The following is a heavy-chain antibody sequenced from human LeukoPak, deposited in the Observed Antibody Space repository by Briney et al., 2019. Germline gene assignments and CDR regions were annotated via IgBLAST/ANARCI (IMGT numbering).Heavy chain of an antibody. CDR2: IYTSGST. V-gene: IGHV4-61*02. Sequence: SETLSLTCTVSGGSISNSSYYWSSIRQPAVKGLEWIGRIYTSGSTNYNPSLKSRVTISVDTSKNQFSLKLSSVTAADTAVYYCARDYGQQLVPNDAFDIWGQGTMVTVSS. CDR3: ARDYGQQLVPNDAFDI. CDR1: GGSISNSSYY. J-gene: IGHJ3*02. D-gene: IGHD6-13*01.